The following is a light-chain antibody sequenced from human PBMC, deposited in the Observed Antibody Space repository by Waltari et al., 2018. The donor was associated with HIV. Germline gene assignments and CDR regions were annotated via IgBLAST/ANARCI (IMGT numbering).Light chain of an antibody. CDR1: SSNIGSNY. V-gene: IGLV1-47*01. CDR3: AAWDDSLSGHVV. J-gene: IGLJ2*01. Sequence: QSVLTQPPSASGTPGQRVTISCSGSSSNIGSNYVYWYQQLPGTAPKLLIYRNNQRPSGVPDRFSGSKSGTSASLAISGLRSEDEAVYYCAAWDDSLSGHVVFGGGTKLPVL. CDR2: RNN.